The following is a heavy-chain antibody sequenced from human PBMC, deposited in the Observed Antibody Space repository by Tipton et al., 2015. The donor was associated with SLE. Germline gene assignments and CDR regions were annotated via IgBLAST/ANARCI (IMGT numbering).Heavy chain of an antibody. D-gene: IGHD3-10*01. CDR2: IYYSGST. CDR3: ARGKFGFDY. V-gene: IGHV4-59*12. CDR1: GGSISSYY. J-gene: IGHJ4*02. Sequence: TLSLTCTVSGGSISSYYWSWIRQPPGKGLEWIGYIYYSGSTYYNPSLKSRVTISVDTSKNQFSLKLSSVTAADTAVYYCARGKFGFDYWGQGTLVTVSS.